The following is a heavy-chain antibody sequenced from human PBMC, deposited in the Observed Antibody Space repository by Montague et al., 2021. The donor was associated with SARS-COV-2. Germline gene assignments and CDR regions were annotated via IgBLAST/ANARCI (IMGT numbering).Heavy chain of an antibody. CDR1: GFTFSSYE. V-gene: IGHV3-48*03. CDR3: ARDGKYNSGWHSSRFRNGMDV. D-gene: IGHD6-19*01. CDR2: IDSSGSIM. J-gene: IGHJ6*02. Sequence: SLRLSCAVSGFTFSSYEMNWVRQAPGKGLEWVSYIDSSGSIMYYADSVRGRFTISRDNAKNSLSLQMNSLRAEDTGVYYCARDGKYNSGWHSSRFRNGMDVWGQGTTVTVFS.